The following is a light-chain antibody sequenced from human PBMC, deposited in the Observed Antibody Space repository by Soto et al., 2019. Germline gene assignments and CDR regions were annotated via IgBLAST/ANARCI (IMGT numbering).Light chain of an antibody. Sequence: EIVMTQSPATLSVSPGERATLSCRASQSVSSNLAWYQQKPGQAPRLLIYGASTRATGIPARFSGSGSGTEFTLTISSLQSEDFAVYYCQQYNNWPFPSWTFDQGTKVELK. CDR3: QQYNNWPFPSWT. V-gene: IGKV3-15*01. CDR1: QSVSSN. CDR2: GAS. J-gene: IGKJ1*01.